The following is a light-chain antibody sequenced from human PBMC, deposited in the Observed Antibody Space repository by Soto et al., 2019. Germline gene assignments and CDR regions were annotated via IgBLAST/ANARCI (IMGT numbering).Light chain of an antibody. CDR3: QQYYTYPLA. Sequence: AIRVNQSPSSFSAYTGDKVTITCRASQPISTYLAWYQQKPGEAPRLLIYAASTLQSGVPSRFSGSGSGTDFTLTISCLQSEDFATYYCQQYYTYPLAFGQGTKVEI. V-gene: IGKV1-8*01. CDR1: QPISTY. J-gene: IGKJ1*01. CDR2: AAS.